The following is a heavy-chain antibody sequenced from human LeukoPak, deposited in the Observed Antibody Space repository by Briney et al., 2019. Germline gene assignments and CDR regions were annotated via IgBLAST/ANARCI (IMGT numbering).Heavy chain of an antibody. CDR3: ARDLGGSGYESYFDP. J-gene: IGHJ4*02. D-gene: IGHD3-3*01. CDR1: GFTFSSYW. Sequence: GGSLRLSCAASGFTFSSYWMHWVRQAPGKGLVWVSRINSDGSSTSYADSVKGRFTISRDNAKNTLYLQMNSLRAEDTAVYYCARDLGGSGYESYFDPWGQGALVTVSS. CDR2: INSDGSST. V-gene: IGHV3-74*01.